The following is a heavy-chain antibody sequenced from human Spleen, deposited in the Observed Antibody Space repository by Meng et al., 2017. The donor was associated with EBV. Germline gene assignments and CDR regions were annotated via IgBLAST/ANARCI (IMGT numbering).Heavy chain of an antibody. V-gene: IGHV4-61*05. CDR2: SYYNGNT. J-gene: IGHJ4*02. Sequence: QLQLQDAGPGQVKPSXXLSLTCTVSGGSISSSSYYWGWIRQPPGKGLEWIGYSYYNGNTYYNPSLKSRVTISIDRSKNHFSLRLSSLTAADTAVYYCARGNYKFDYWGQGTLVTVSS. CDR3: ARGNYKFDY. D-gene: IGHD3-10*01. CDR1: GGSISSSSYY.